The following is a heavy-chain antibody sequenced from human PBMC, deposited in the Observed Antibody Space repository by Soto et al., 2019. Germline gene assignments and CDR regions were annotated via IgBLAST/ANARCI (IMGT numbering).Heavy chain of an antibody. J-gene: IGHJ4*02. CDR1: GGSLSSSSNF. D-gene: IGHD3-3*01. V-gene: IGHV4-39*01. CDR3: ARNVFGSATTSFDY. Sequence: SETLSLTCTVSGGSLSSSSNFWGCIRQPPGKGLEWVGSVFYSGSTYYNPSLKSRVTISVDTSKNQFSLKLRSVTAADTAVYYCARNVFGSATTSFDYWGQGALVTVSS. CDR2: VFYSGST.